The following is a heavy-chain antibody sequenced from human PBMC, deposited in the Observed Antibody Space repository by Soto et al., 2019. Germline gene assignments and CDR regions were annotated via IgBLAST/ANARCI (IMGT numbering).Heavy chain of an antibody. CDR1: GFTFSSYA. J-gene: IGHJ4*02. Sequence: EVQLLESGGGLVQPVGSLRLSCAASGFTFSSYAMNWVRQAPGKGLEWVSVISGNGGRTDYADSVKGRFTISRDNFKNTLYLQMNSLRVEDTAVYYCAKDNRWLVPTYFDYWGQGTLVTVSS. D-gene: IGHD6-19*01. CDR3: AKDNRWLVPTYFDY. V-gene: IGHV3-23*01. CDR2: ISGNGGRT.